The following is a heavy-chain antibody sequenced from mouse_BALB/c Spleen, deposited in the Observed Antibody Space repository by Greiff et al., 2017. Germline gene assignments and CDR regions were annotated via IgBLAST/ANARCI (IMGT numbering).Heavy chain of an antibody. CDR3: ARGSMVTDHRFAY. CDR1: GFTFSDYY. D-gene: IGHD2-2*01. V-gene: IGHV5-4*02. CDR2: ISDGGSYT. Sequence: EVMLVESGGGLVKPGGSLKLSCAASGFTFSDYYMYWVRQTPEKRLEWVATISDGGSYTYYPDSVKGRFTISRDNAKNNLYLQMSSLKSEDTAMYYCARGSMVTDHRFAYWGQGTLVTVSA. J-gene: IGHJ3*01.